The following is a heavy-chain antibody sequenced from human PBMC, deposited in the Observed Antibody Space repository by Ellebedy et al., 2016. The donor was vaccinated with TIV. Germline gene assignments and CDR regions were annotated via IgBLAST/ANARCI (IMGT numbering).Heavy chain of an antibody. CDR3: AAGRAPHWTTVTPSGPDY. CDR1: GFTFSSYG. D-gene: IGHD4-17*01. V-gene: IGHV3-30*03. CDR2: ISYDGSNK. Sequence: GESLKISXAASGFTFSSYGMHWVRQAPGKGLEWVAVISYDGSNKYYADSVKGRFTISRDNSKNTLYLQMNSLRAEDTAVYYCAAGRAPHWTTVTPSGPDYWGQGTLVTVSS. J-gene: IGHJ4*02.